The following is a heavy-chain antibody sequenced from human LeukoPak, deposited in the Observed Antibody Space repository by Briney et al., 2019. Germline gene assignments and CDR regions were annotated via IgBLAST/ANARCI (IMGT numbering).Heavy chain of an antibody. CDR1: GFTFNYYE. V-gene: IGHV3-48*03. CDR3: AGSADVYSSSWSSYCYHGLDV. Sequence: GGSLRLSCVASGFTFNYYEMNWVRQAPGKGLEWVSHITRSGAVKYYTDSVKGRFTISRDNAKNSVFLQMDSLRAEDTAVYYCAGSADVYSSSWSSYCYHGLDVWGQGTTVTVSS. D-gene: IGHD2-2*01. J-gene: IGHJ6*02. CDR2: ITRSGAVK.